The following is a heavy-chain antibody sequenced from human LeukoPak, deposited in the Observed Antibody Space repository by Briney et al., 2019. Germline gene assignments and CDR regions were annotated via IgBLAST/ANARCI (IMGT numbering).Heavy chain of an antibody. CDR2: IYYSGST. CDR1: GGSISSSSYY. Sequence: SETLSLTCTVSGGSISSSSYYWGWIRQPPGKGLEWIGSIYYSGSTYYNPSLKSRVTISVDTSKSQFSLKLSSVTAADTAVYYCARPFYDFWSMYWYFDLWGRGTLVTVSS. D-gene: IGHD3-3*01. V-gene: IGHV4-39*07. CDR3: ARPFYDFWSMYWYFDL. J-gene: IGHJ2*01.